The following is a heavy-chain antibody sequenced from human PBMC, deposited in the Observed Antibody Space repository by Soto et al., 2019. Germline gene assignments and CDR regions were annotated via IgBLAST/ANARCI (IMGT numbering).Heavy chain of an antibody. CDR1: GYTFTGYY. CDR2: INPNSGGT. CDR3: AISSDSPNWFDP. D-gene: IGHD6-6*01. V-gene: IGHV1-2*02. J-gene: IGHJ5*02. Sequence: KASGYTFTGYYMHWVRQAPGQGLEWMGWINPNSGGTNYAQKFQGRVNMTRDTSISTAYMELSRLRSDDTAVYYCAISSDSPNWFDPWGQGTLVTVSS.